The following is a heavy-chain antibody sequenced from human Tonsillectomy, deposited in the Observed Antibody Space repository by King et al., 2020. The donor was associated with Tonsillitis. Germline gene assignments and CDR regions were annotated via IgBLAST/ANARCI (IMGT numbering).Heavy chain of an antibody. D-gene: IGHD3-3*01. CDR1: GGSFSGYY. V-gene: IGHV4-34*01. CDR3: ARGGGTIFGVIVADSYYYYMDV. J-gene: IGHJ6*03. Sequence: VQLQQWGARLLNPSETLSLTCAVYGGSFSGYYWTWIRQPPGKGLEWIGEINHSASTNYNPSLKSRVTISVDTSKNQFSLTLSSVTAADTAVYYCARGGGTIFGVIVADSYYYYMDVWGKGTTVTVSS. CDR2: INHSAST.